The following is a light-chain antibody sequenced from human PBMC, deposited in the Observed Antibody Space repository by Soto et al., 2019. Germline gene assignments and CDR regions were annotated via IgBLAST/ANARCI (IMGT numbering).Light chain of an antibody. V-gene: IGLV1-40*01. CDR3: QSYDSSLSXSRV. CDR2: GNS. J-gene: IGLJ3*02. CDR1: SSNIGAGYD. Sequence: QSVLTQPXSVSGAPGQRVTIXCTGSSSNIGAGYDVHWYQQLPGTAPKLLIYGNSNRPSGVPDRFSGSKSGTXXXXXXTGLQAXXEAXYXCQSYDSSLSXSRVF.